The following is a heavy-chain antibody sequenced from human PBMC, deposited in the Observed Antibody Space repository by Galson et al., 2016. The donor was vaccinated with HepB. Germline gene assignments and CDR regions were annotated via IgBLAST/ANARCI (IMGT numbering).Heavy chain of an antibody. D-gene: IGHD2-15*01. CDR1: GGSISSYY. V-gene: IGHV4-59*01. CDR2: IYYSGST. Sequence: ETLSLTCTVSGGSISSYYWSWIRQPPGKGLEWIGYIYYSGSTNYNPSLKSRVTISVDTSKNQFSLKLSSVTAADTAVYYCARTGVVVAATRGGWFDPWGQGTLVTVSS. J-gene: IGHJ5*02. CDR3: ARTGVVVAATRGGWFDP.